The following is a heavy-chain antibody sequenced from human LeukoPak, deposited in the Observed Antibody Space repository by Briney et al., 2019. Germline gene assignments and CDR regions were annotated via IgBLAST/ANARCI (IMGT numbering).Heavy chain of an antibody. CDR1: GFTFSSYA. V-gene: IGHV3-23*01. CDR3: ATGKGGSSWSVDY. Sequence: GRCLRLSCAAAGFTFSSYAMSWVRQAPGKGLGWVSAISGSGGSTYYADSVKGRFTISRGNSKNTLYLQMNSLRAEDTAVYYCATGKGGSSWSVDYWGQGTLVSVSS. J-gene: IGHJ4*02. D-gene: IGHD6-13*01. CDR2: ISGSGGST.